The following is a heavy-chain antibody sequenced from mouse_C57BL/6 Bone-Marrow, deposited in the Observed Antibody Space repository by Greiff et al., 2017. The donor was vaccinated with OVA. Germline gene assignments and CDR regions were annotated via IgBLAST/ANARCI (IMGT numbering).Heavy chain of an antibody. CDR2: IDPSDSYT. CDR3: AREDYYGSSYDYYAMDY. J-gene: IGHJ4*01. CDR1: GYTFTSYW. D-gene: IGHD1-1*01. Sequence: QVQLQQPGAELVMPGASVKLSCKASGYTFTSYWMHWVKQRPGQGLEWIGEIDPSDSYTNYNQKFKGKSTLTVDKSSSTAYMQLSSLTSEDSAVYDCAREDYYGSSYDYYAMDYWGQGTSVTVSS. V-gene: IGHV1-69*01.